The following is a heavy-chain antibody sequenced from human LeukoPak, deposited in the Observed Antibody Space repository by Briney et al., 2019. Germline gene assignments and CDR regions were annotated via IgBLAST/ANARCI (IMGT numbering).Heavy chain of an antibody. CDR1: GGSISSGDYF. Sequence: SETLSLTCTVSGGSISSGDYFWSWIRQPPGKGLEWIGYIYYSGSTYYNPSLKSRASISVDTSKNQFSLKLTSVTAADTAVYYCARDRTGVNDAFDIWGHGTMVAVS. V-gene: IGHV4-30-4*08. CDR2: IYYSGST. CDR3: ARDRTGVNDAFDI. D-gene: IGHD7-27*01. J-gene: IGHJ3*02.